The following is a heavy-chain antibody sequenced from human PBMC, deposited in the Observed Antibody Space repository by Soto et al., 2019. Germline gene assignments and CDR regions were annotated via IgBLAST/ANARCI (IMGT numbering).Heavy chain of an antibody. CDR1: GGSINSGDYY. J-gene: IGHJ6*04. Sequence: QVQLQESGPGLVKPSHTLSLTCTVSGGSINSGDYYWTWLRQPPGKGLEWIGYIYYSGGTYYNPSLESRIDISVDTSRNQFSLKLSSVTAADTAVYYCARGSALSGSLEGPGNNYYYGMDVWGEGPTVAVSS. CDR2: IYYSGGT. CDR3: ARGSALSGSLEGPGNNYYYGMDV. D-gene: IGHD1-1*01. V-gene: IGHV4-30-4*01.